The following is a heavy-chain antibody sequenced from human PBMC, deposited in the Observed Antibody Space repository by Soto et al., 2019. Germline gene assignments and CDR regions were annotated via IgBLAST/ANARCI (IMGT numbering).Heavy chain of an antibody. Sequence: SESLSLTCSVSGGSISSDYWAWIRQPPGKGLECLGYIYYTGTANYSPSLKSRVTMSVGTYGKQFSLKLTSVTAEDTPVYYCARVLITDLYAPRNYYHPARGFNIDSWGQGTMVTV. V-gene: IGHV4-59*01. CDR2: IYYTGTA. D-gene: IGHD3-16*01. CDR3: ARVLITDLYAPRNYYHPARGFNIDS. CDR1: GGSISSDY. J-gene: IGHJ4*02.